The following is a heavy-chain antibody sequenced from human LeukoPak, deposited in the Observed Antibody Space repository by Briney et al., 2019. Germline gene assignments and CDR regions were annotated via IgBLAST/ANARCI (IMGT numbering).Heavy chain of an antibody. CDR3: ARSPIIAVALRGVFDY. V-gene: IGHV1-8*01. J-gene: IGHJ4*02. D-gene: IGHD6-19*01. CDR2: MNPNSSNT. CDR1: GYTFTSYD. Sequence: GASVKVSCKASGYTFTSYDINWVRQAPGQGLEWMGWMNPNSSNTGYAQKFQGRVTMTRNTSISTAYMELSSLRSEDTAVYYCARSPIIAVALRGVFDYWGQGTLVTVSS.